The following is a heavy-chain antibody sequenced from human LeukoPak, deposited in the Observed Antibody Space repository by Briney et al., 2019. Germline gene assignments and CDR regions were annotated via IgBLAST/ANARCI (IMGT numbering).Heavy chain of an antibody. CDR2: INPDGSVT. D-gene: IGHD3-3*01. CDR3: ASGNYDFWSGYSDY. Sequence: PGGSLRLSCAASEFYWMHWVRQAPGKGLVWVSRINPDGSVTSYVDSVKGRFTISRDNAKNSLYLQMNSLGAEDTAVYYCASGNYDFWSGYSDYWGQGTLSPSPQ. J-gene: IGHJ4*02. V-gene: IGHV3-74*01. CDR1: EFYW.